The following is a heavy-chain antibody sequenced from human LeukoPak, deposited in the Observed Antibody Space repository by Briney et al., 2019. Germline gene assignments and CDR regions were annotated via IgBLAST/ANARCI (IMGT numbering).Heavy chain of an antibody. Sequence: KPSETLSLTCTVSGGSISSYYWSWIRQPPGKGLVWIGYIYYSGSSNYNSSLKSRVTISADTSKNQFSLKLSSVTAADTAVYYCARIGGIPLGSFDIWGQGTMVTVSS. CDR1: GGSISSYY. D-gene: IGHD2-2*02. CDR2: IYYSGSS. CDR3: ARIGGIPLGSFDI. V-gene: IGHV4-59*01. J-gene: IGHJ3*02.